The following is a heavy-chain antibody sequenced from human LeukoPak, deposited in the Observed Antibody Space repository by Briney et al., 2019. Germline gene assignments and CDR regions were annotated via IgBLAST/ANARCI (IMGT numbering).Heavy chain of an antibody. CDR2: ISSSSYI. Sequence: GGSLRLSCAASGFTFSSYSMNWVRQAPGKGLEWVSSISSSSYIYYADSVKGRFTISRDNAKNSLYLQMNSLRAEDTAVYYCARVSMVRGGQDMDVWGKGTTVTVSS. D-gene: IGHD3-10*01. CDR3: ARVSMVRGGQDMDV. J-gene: IGHJ6*03. V-gene: IGHV3-21*01. CDR1: GFTFSSYS.